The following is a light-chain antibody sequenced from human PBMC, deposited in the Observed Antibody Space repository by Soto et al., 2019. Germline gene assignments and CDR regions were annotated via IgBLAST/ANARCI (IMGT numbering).Light chain of an antibody. V-gene: IGKV3-20*01. CDR3: QQYGGSPRVT. J-gene: IGKJ4*01. CDR2: GAS. CDR1: QSVSSNY. Sequence: EIVLTQSPGTLSLSPGERATLSCRASQSVSSNYLAWYQQKPGQAPRLLIYGASSRATGIPDRFSGSGSGTVFTITISGLEPEDFAVYYCQQYGGSPRVTFGGGTKVEIK.